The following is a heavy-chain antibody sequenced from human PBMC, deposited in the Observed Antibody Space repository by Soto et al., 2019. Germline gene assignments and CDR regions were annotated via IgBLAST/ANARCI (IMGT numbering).Heavy chain of an antibody. CDR2: IYYSGST. Sequence: PSETLSLTCTVSGGSISSGDYYWSWIRQPPGKGLEWIGYIYYSGSTYYNPSLKSRVTISVDTSKNQFSLKLSSVTAADTAVYYCARMDSSSWYAFDIWGQGTMVTVS. D-gene: IGHD6-13*01. J-gene: IGHJ3*02. V-gene: IGHV4-30-4*01. CDR1: GGSISSGDYY. CDR3: ARMDSSSWYAFDI.